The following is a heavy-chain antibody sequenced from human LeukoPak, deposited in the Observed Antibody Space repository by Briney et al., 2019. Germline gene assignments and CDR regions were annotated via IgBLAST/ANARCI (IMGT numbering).Heavy chain of an antibody. V-gene: IGHV3-30*02. CDR3: AKDWRRIVVVGPITRHGNYMDV. CDR2: IRYDGSNK. CDR1: GVTFSSYA. D-gene: IGHD2-15*01. Sequence: GGSLRLSCAASGVTFSSYAMHWVRQAPGKGLEWVAFIRYDGSNKYFADSLKSRFTISRDNSKKTLYLQMNSLRPEDTAVYSCAKDWRRIVVVGPITRHGNYMDVWGKGTTVTISS. J-gene: IGHJ6*03.